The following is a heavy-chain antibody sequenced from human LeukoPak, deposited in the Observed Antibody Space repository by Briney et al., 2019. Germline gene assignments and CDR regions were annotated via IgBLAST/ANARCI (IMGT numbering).Heavy chain of an antibody. CDR3: AKETREYSSGWYIPDFDY. V-gene: IGHV3-30*18. Sequence: GGSLRLSCAASGFTFSSYGMHWVRQAPGKGLEWVAVISYDGSNKYYADSVKGRFTISRDNSKNTLYLQMNSLRAEDTAVYYCAKETREYSSGWYIPDFDYWGQGTLVTVSS. CDR1: GFTFSSYG. CDR2: ISYDGSNK. J-gene: IGHJ4*02. D-gene: IGHD6-19*01.